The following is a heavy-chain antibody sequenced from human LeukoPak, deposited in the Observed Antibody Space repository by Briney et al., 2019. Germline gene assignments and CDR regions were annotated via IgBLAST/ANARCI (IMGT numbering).Heavy chain of an antibody. Sequence: GGSLRLSCAASGYTFTGYYVHWVRQAPGQGLEWMGWINPNSGGTNYAQKFQGWVTMTRDTSISTAYMELSRLRSDDTAVYYCARTRYPPARGAFDIWGQGTMVTVSS. D-gene: IGHD3-9*01. CDR3: ARTRYPPARGAFDI. J-gene: IGHJ3*02. V-gene: IGHV1-2*04. CDR2: INPNSGGT. CDR1: GYTFTGYY.